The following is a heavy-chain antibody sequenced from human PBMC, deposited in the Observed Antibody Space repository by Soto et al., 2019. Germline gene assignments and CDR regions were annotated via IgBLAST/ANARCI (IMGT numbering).Heavy chain of an antibody. D-gene: IGHD1-26*01. V-gene: IGHV1-69*08. CDR1: GGTSTIYT. Sequence: QVQLVQSGAEVKKPGASLRVSCETSGGTSTIYTITWVRQAPGQGLQWMGRIVPTLRITNYAQKFQGRLTITADSPTSTAHIELTSLTSEDTAVYYCATDKYGAGRVGVHSWGQGTLVTVSS. CDR3: ATDKYGAGRVGVHS. J-gene: IGHJ5*02. CDR2: IVPTLRIT.